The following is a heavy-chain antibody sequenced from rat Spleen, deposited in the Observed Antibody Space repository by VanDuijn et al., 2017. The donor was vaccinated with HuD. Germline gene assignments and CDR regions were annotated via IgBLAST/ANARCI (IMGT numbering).Heavy chain of an antibody. D-gene: IGHD1-9*01. CDR2: ISPDGGSS. Sequence: EAQLVETGGGLVQPGESLKLSCVASGFTFSSYWMYWIRQAPGEGLEWVSSISPDGGSSYYPDSVKGRFTISRDNAKNTQYLQMDSLRSEDTATYYCARHRAHTMGPFDYWGQGVMVTVSS. V-gene: IGHV5-58*01. CDR1: GFTFSSYW. CDR3: ARHRAHTMGPFDY. J-gene: IGHJ2*01.